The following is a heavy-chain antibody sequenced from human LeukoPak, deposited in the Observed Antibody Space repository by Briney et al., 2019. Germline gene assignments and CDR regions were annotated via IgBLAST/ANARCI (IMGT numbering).Heavy chain of an antibody. V-gene: IGHV4-39*01. CDR3: ARSLDWNYGAYYYYYMDV. CDR2: IYYSGST. CDR1: GGSISSSSYY. J-gene: IGHJ6*03. Sequence: SETLSLTCTVSGGSISSSSYYWGWIRQPPGKGLEWIGSIYYSGSTYYNLSLKSRVTISVDTSKNQFSLKLSSVTAADTAVYYCARSLDWNYGAYYYYYMDVWGKGTTVTVSS. D-gene: IGHD1-7*01.